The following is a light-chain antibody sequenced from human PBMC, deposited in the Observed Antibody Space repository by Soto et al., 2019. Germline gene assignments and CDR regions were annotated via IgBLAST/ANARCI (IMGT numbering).Light chain of an antibody. CDR2: GAS. CDR3: QQYGSSPWT. J-gene: IGKJ1*01. Sequence: EIVMTQSPATLSVSPWERATLSSRASQGVSSNLAWYQQKSGQAPRLLIYGASTRATGVPARFSGSGSGTDFTLTISRLEPEDFAVYYCQQYGSSPWTFGQGTKVDIK. V-gene: IGKV3-15*01. CDR1: QGVSSN.